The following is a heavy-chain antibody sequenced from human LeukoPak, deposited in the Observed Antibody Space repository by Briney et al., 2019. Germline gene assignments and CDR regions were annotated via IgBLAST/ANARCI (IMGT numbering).Heavy chain of an antibody. Sequence: GESLKISCAASGFTFRSYWMHWVRQAPGKGLVWVSHINSDGSSTNYADSVKGRFTISRDNAKNTLYLQMNSLRTDDTAVYYCARGDFGDYVPLLYWGQGTLVTVSS. J-gene: IGHJ4*02. V-gene: IGHV3-74*01. CDR2: INSDGSST. D-gene: IGHD4-17*01. CDR3: ARGDFGDYVPLLY. CDR1: GFTFRSYW.